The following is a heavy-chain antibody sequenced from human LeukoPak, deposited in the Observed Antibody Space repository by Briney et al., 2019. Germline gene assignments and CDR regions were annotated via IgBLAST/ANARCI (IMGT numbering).Heavy chain of an antibody. CDR2: IYYSGST. J-gene: IGHJ3*02. Sequence: SETLSLTCAVYGGSFSGYYWSWIRQPPGKGLEWIGYIYYSGSTNYNPSLKSRVTISVDTSKNQFSLKLSSVTAADTAVYYCARGTPEDAFDIWGQGTIVTVSS. CDR3: ARGTPEDAFDI. V-gene: IGHV4-59*01. CDR1: GGSFSGYY. D-gene: IGHD2-15*01.